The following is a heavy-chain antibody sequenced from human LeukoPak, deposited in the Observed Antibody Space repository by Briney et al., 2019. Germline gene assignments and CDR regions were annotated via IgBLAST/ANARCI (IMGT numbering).Heavy chain of an antibody. D-gene: IGHD3-10*01. CDR3: ARSSSGYYPYYFDY. CDR1: GGSISSSSYH. CDR2: IYHSGST. J-gene: IGHJ4*02. Sequence: SETLSLTCTISGGSISSSSYHWGWIRQPPGKGLEWIGSIYHSGSTYYNPSLKSRVTISVDTSKNQFSLKLSSVTAADTAMYYCARSSSGYYPYYFDYWGQGTLVTVSS. V-gene: IGHV4-39*07.